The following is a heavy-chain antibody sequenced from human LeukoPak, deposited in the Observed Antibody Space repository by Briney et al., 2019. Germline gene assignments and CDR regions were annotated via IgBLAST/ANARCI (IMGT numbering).Heavy chain of an antibody. D-gene: IGHD5-12*01. CDR1: GFTFSDYY. J-gene: IGHJ4*02. CDR3: AREYSGYDRFDY. V-gene: IGHV3-11*05. Sequence: GGSLRLSCAASGFTFSDYYMSWIRQAPGKGLEWVSYISSSSSYTNYADSVKGRFTISRDNAKNSLYLEMNSLRAEDTAVYYCAREYSGYDRFDYWGQGTLVTVSS. CDR2: ISSSSSYT.